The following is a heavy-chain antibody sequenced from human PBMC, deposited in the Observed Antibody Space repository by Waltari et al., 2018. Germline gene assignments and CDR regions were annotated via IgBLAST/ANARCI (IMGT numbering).Heavy chain of an antibody. CDR1: GGSISSSSYY. J-gene: IGHJ6*03. CDR3: ARDTQHSSSACCPSYDYYYYYMDV. V-gene: IGHV4-39*07. CDR2: IYYSGST. Sequence: QLQLQESGPGLVKPSETLSLTCTVSGGSISSSSYYWGWIRQPPGKGLEWIGSIYYSGSTYYNPSLKSRVTISVDTSKNQFSLKLSSVTAADTAVYYCARDTQHSSSACCPSYDYYYYYMDVWGKGTTVTISS. D-gene: IGHD6-6*01.